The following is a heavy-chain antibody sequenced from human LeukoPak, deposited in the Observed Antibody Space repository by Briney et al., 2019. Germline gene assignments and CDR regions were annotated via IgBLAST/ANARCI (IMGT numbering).Heavy chain of an antibody. Sequence: GGTLRLSCAASGFTFSSYGMNWVCQAPGKGLEWVSAISGSGGNTYYADSVKGRFTISRDNAKNSLYLQMNSLRAEDTAVYYCARHSMVRGVYNWFDPWGQGTLVTVSS. D-gene: IGHD3-10*01. CDR2: ISGSGGNT. CDR1: GFTFSSYG. V-gene: IGHV3-23*01. CDR3: ARHSMVRGVYNWFDP. J-gene: IGHJ5*02.